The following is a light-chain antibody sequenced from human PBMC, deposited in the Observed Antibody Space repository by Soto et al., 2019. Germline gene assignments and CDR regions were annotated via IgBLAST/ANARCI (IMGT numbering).Light chain of an antibody. CDR1: SSDVGAYNS. J-gene: IGLJ1*01. V-gene: IGLV2-14*03. Sequence: QSALTQPASASGSPGQSITISCTGTSSDVGAYNSVSWYQQHPGKAPKLMIYDVSNRPSGVSNRFSGSKSGNTASLTISGLQAEDEADYYCSSYTRSNTLVFGTGTKLTVL. CDR3: SSYTRSNTLV. CDR2: DVS.